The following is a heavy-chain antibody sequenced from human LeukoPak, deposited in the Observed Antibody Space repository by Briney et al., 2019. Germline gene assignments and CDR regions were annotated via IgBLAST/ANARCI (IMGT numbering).Heavy chain of an antibody. J-gene: IGHJ4*02. CDR2: IRYDGSNK. V-gene: IGHV3-30*02. CDR1: GFTFSSYG. Sequence: GGSLRLSCAASGFTFSSYGMHWVRQAPGKGLEWVAFIRYDGSNKYYADSVKGRFTISRDNSKNTLYLQMNSLRAEDTALYYCTRVEGGATAYWGQRTLVTVSS. CDR3: TRVEGGATAY. D-gene: IGHD1-26*01.